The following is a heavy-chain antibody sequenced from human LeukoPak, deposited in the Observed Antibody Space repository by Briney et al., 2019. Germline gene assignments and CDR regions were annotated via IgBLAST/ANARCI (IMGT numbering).Heavy chain of an antibody. CDR2: IYYGGST. CDR1: GFTFSSSAMH. CDR3: ARAYYYASSAFDI. V-gene: IGHV4-39*01. J-gene: IGHJ3*02. D-gene: IGHD3-22*01. Sequence: PGGSLRLSCSASGFTFSSSAMHWIRQPPGKGLECIGSIYYGGSTYYNPSLKSRVIISVDTSKNQFSLKLSSVTAADTAVYYCARAYYYASSAFDIWGQGTMVTVSS.